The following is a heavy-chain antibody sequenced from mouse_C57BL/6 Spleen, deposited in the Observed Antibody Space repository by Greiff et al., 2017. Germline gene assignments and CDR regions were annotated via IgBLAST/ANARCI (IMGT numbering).Heavy chain of an antibody. Sequence: EVQRVESGGGLVKPGGSLKLSCAASGFTFSSYAMSWVRQTPEKRLEWVATISDGGSYTYYPDNVKGRFTISRDNAKNNLYLQMSHLKSEDTAMYYCARDGNSVFAYWGQGTLVTVSA. CDR2: ISDGGSYT. CDR3: ARDGNSVFAY. V-gene: IGHV5-4*01. CDR1: GFTFSSYA. D-gene: IGHD2-1*01. J-gene: IGHJ3*01.